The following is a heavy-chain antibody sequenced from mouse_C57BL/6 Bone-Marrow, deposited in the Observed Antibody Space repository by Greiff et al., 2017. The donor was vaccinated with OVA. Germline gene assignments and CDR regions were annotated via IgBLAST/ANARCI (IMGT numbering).Heavy chain of an antibody. CDR3: AREGYYGSSDY. D-gene: IGHD1-1*01. CDR2: IYYSGTI. CDR1: GISITTGNYR. Sequence: EVKLQESGPGLVKPSQTVFLTCTVTGISITTGNYRWSWIRQFPGNKLEWIGYIYYSGTITYNPSLTSRTTITRDTPKNQFFLEMNSLTAEDTATYYCAREGYYGSSDYWGQGTTLTVSS. V-gene: IGHV3-5*01. J-gene: IGHJ2*01.